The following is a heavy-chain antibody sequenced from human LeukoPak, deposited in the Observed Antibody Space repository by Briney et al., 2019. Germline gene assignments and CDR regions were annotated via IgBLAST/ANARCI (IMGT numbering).Heavy chain of an antibody. Sequence: SESLSLTCTVSGGSISSGGYYWSWLRQHPGTGLEWIGYIYYSGSTYYNPSLKSRVTISVDTSKNQFSLKLSSVTAADTAVYYCARVGRTVPAAIANFFDYWGQGTLVTVSS. CDR3: ARVGRTVPAAIANFFDY. CDR2: IYYSGST. V-gene: IGHV4-31*03. J-gene: IGHJ4*02. D-gene: IGHD2-2*02. CDR1: GGSISSGGYY.